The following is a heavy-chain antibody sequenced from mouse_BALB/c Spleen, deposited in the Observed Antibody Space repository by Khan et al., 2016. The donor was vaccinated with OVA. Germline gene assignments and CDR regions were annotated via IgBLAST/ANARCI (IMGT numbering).Heavy chain of an antibody. V-gene: IGHV1S41*01. CDR2: VSPGSGST. J-gene: IGHJ4*01. CDR1: GYTFTSYW. D-gene: IGHD1-1*01. CDR3: TRSNYYGNSFYAMDY. Sequence: DLVKPGASVKLSCKASGYTFTSYWINWIKQRPGQSLEWIGRVSPGSGSTYYDEIFKGKATVTVDKSSSTAYIQLNSLSSEDSAVYFCTRSNYYGNSFYAMDYWGQGTSVTVSS.